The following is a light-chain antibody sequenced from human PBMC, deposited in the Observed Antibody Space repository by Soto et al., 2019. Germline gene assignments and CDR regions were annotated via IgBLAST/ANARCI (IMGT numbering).Light chain of an antibody. V-gene: IGKV1-27*01. CDR2: AAS. Sequence: DIQLTQSPPALSTSVGDRVTITCRASRDIDNSLAWYQQVPGKAPKLLIYAASTLQSGVPSRFRGSGSGTSFILTITSLQPEDVATYYCQKYNKAPWSFGAGTKVDIK. CDR1: RDIDNS. CDR3: QKYNKAPWS. J-gene: IGKJ3*01.